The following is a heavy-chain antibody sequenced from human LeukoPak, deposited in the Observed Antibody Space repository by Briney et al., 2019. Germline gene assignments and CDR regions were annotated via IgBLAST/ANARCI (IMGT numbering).Heavy chain of an antibody. Sequence: GGSLRLSCAASGFTFSSYWMSWVRQAPGKGLEWVANIKQDGSEKYYVDSVKGRFTISRDNAKNSLYLQMNSLRAEDTAVHYCARDREAVAGTPDIWGQGTMVTVSS. CDR1: GFTFSSYW. J-gene: IGHJ3*02. CDR3: ARDREAVAGTPDI. V-gene: IGHV3-7*01. CDR2: IKQDGSEK. D-gene: IGHD6-19*01.